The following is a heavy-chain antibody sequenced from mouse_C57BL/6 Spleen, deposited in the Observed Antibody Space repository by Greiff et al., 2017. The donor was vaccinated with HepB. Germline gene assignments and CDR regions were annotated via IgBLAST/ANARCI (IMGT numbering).Heavy chain of an antibody. CDR2: IHPNSGST. CDR1: GYTFTSYW. J-gene: IGHJ4*01. CDR3: SYYGSSYYAMDY. D-gene: IGHD1-1*01. V-gene: IGHV1-64*01. Sequence: VKLQQPGAELVKPGASVKLSCKASGYTFTSYWMHWVKQRPGQGLEWIGMIHPNSGSTNYNEKFKSKATLTVDKSSSTAYMQLSSLTSEDSAVYYCSYYGSSYYAMDYWGQGTSVTVSS.